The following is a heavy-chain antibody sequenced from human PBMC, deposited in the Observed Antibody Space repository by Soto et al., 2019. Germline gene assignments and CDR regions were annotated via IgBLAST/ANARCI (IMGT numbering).Heavy chain of an antibody. J-gene: IGHJ3*02. D-gene: IGHD3-10*01. CDR1: GYTFTSYG. Sequence: GASVKVSCKASGYTFTSYGISWVRQAPGQGLEWMGWISAYNGNTNYAQKLQGRVTMTTDTSTSTAYMELRSLRSDDTAVYYCARSAVFVSGRYCRDNDAFDIWGQGTMVPVS. CDR3: ARSAVFVSGRYCRDNDAFDI. V-gene: IGHV1-18*01. CDR2: ISAYNGNT.